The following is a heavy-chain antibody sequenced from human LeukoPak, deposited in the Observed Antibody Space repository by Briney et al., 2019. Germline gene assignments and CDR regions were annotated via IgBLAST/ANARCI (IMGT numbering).Heavy chain of an antibody. CDR2: ISSSSSYI. CDR1: GFTFINYS. Sequence: RRSLRLSCAASGFTFINYSMNWVRQAPGKWLEWVSSISSSSSYIYYADSVKGRFTISRDNAKNSLYLQMNSLRAEDTAVYYCARDLLVGASSPGAFDIWGQGTMVTVSS. CDR3: ARDLLVGASSPGAFDI. V-gene: IGHV3-21*01. J-gene: IGHJ3*02. D-gene: IGHD1-26*01.